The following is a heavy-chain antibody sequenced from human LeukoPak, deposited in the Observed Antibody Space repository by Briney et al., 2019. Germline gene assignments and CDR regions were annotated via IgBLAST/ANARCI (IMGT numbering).Heavy chain of an antibody. CDR1: GFTVSSNY. J-gene: IGHJ4*02. D-gene: IGHD2-21*01. CDR2: ISVSGGST. Sequence: GGSLRLSCAASGFTVSSNYMSWVRQAPGEGLEWVSSISVSGGSTFYADSVKGRFTISRDSSKNTLFLQMNRLRPEDAAVYYCAKAPVTTCRGAYCYPFDYWGQGTLVTVSS. V-gene: IGHV3-23*01. CDR3: AKAPVTTCRGAYCYPFDY.